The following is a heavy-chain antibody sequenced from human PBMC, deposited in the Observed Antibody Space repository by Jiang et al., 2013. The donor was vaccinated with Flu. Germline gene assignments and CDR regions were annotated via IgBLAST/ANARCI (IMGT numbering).Heavy chain of an antibody. J-gene: IGHJ5*02. Sequence: QTLSLTCAISGDSVSSNRAAWNWIRQSPMRGLEWLGRTYYRSKWYNDYAVSVESRITIKSDTFKNQFSLHLNSVTPEDTAIYYCARGVAVGDTVPFNWFDPVGPGSPGHRSPQ. CDR1: GDSVSSNRAA. V-gene: IGHV6-1*01. CDR3: ARGVAVGDTVPFNWFDP. D-gene: IGHD6-19*01. CDR2: TYYRSKWYN.